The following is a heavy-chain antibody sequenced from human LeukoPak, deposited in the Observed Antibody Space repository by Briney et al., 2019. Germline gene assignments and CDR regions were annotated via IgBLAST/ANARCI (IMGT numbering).Heavy chain of an antibody. D-gene: IGHD5-18*01. J-gene: IGHJ4*02. CDR3: ARSPAMVTGIDY. CDR2: ISYDGSNK. CDR1: GFSFNIYP. V-gene: IGHV3-30*04. Sequence: GGSLRLSCAASGFSFNIYPMHWVRQAPGKGLEWVALISYDGSNKYYADSVKGRFTISRDNSKNTLYLQMNSLRAEDAAVYYCARSPAMVTGIDYWGQGTLVTVSS.